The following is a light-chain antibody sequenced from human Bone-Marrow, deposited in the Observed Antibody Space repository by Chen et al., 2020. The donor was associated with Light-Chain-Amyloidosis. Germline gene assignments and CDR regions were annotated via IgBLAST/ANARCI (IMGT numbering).Light chain of an antibody. V-gene: IGLV2-14*01. Sequence: SLPPPPPVPGPPGPPTPISCTGSSSDVGDFNYVSWYQRHPGQAPKLIISEISNWPAGASNRFSGSKSGNTASLTISGLQAEDEAEYYCSSYTSRSLHVFAAGTKVTVL. J-gene: IGLJ1*01. CDR1: SSDVGDFNY. CDR2: EIS. CDR3: SSYTSRSLHV.